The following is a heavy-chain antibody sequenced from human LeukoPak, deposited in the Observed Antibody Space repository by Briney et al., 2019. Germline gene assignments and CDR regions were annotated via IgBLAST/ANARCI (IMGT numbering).Heavy chain of an antibody. CDR1: GFTFSNYA. Sequence: GGSLRLSCAASGFTFSNYAMHWVRQAPGKGPEWVALISYDGSNKNYADSVKGRFTISRDNSKNTLYLQMNSLRAEDTAIYFCAKDTSDYYGSGSFYNWGQGTLVTVSS. V-gene: IGHV3-30*04. CDR3: AKDTSDYYGSGSFYN. J-gene: IGHJ4*02. CDR2: ISYDGSNK. D-gene: IGHD3-10*01.